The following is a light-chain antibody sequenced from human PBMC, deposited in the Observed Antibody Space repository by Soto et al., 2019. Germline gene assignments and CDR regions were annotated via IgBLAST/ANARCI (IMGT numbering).Light chain of an antibody. CDR3: SSYTSSSTQV. J-gene: IGLJ3*02. Sequence: QSALTQPASVSGSPGQSITISCTGTSSDVGGYNYVSWYQQHPGKAPKLMIYEVSNRPSGVSNRFSGSKSGNTASLTISGLQAEDEDDYYCSSYTSSSTQVFGGGTKVTVL. CDR1: SSDVGGYNY. CDR2: EVS. V-gene: IGLV2-14*01.